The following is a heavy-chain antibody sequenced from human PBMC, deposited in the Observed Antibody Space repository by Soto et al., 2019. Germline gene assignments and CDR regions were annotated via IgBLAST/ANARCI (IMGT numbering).Heavy chain of an antibody. D-gene: IGHD2-2*01. V-gene: IGHV3-33*01. CDR3: ARDYCSTSSCYDY. J-gene: IGHJ4*02. Sequence: GGSLRLSCTTSGFTFSNYGMHWVRQAPGKGLEWVAAVWYDGSKTYYADSVRGRVTISRDPSKKTVHLQMNSLRVEDTALYYCARDYCSTSSCYDYWRQGTVVTFSS. CDR1: GFTFSNYG. CDR2: VWYDGSKT.